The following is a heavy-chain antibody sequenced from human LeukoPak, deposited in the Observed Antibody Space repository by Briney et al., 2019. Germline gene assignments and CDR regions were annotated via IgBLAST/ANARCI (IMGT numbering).Heavy chain of an antibody. D-gene: IGHD2-15*01. CDR2: ISSSGSTI. CDR3: ARDLVPRKGLVVVAAMGFDY. CDR1: GFTFSDYY. V-gene: IGHV3-11*01. Sequence: AGGSLRLSCAASGFTFSDYYMSWIRQAPGKGLEWVSYISSSGSTIYYADSVKGRFTISRDNAKNSLYLQMNSLRAEDTAVYYCARDLVPRKGLVVVAAMGFDYWGQGTLVTVSS. J-gene: IGHJ4*02.